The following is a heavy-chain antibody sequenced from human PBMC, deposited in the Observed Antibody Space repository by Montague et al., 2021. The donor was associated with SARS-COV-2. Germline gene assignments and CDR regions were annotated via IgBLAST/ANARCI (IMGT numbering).Heavy chain of an antibody. J-gene: IGHJ6*02. Sequence: SETLSLTCTVSGGSISSYYWSWIRQPPGKGLEWIGYIYYSGSTNYNPSLKSRVTISVDTSKNQFSLKLSSVTAADTAVYYCASLRGATDYYYYYGMDVWGQGTTVTVS. CDR3: ASLRGATDYYYYYGMDV. CDR2: IYYSGST. D-gene: IGHD1-26*01. V-gene: IGHV4-59*01. CDR1: GGSISSYY.